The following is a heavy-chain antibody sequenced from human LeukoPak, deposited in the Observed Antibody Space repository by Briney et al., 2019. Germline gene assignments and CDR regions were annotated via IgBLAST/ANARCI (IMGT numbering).Heavy chain of an antibody. Sequence: SETLSLTCTVSGGSISSSSYYWGWIRQPPGKGLEWIGSIYYSGSTYYNPSLKSRVTISVDTSKNQFSLKLSSVTAADTAVYYCARTLVVAVRDAFDIWGPGTMVTVSS. CDR3: ARTLVVAVRDAFDI. V-gene: IGHV4-39*01. D-gene: IGHD2-15*01. CDR1: GGSISSSSYY. J-gene: IGHJ3*02. CDR2: IYYSGST.